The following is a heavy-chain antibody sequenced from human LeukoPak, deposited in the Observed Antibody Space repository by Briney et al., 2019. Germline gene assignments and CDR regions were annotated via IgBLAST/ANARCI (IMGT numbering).Heavy chain of an antibody. CDR2: IYYSGST. J-gene: IGHJ5*02. CDR1: GGSISSYY. Sequence: SETLSLTCTVSGGSISSYYWSWIQQPPGKGLEWIGYIYYSGSTNYNLSLKSRVTISVDTSKNQFSLRLSSVTAADTAVYYCARGSYGSGSYLGLNWFDPWGQGTLVTVSS. CDR3: ARGSYGSGSYLGLNWFDP. V-gene: IGHV4-59*01. D-gene: IGHD3-10*01.